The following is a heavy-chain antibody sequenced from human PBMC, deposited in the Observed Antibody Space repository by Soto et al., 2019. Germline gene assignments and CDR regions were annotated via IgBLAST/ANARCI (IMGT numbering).Heavy chain of an antibody. CDR1: GYTFTGYY. CDR2: INPNSGGT. CDR3: ARLPTFYCSSTSCLNYGMDV. J-gene: IGHJ6*02. D-gene: IGHD2-2*01. Sequence: ASVKVSCKASGYTFTGYYMHWVRQAPGQGLEWMGWINPNSGGTNYAQKFQGWVTMTRDTSISTAYMELSRLRSDDTAVYYCARLPTFYCSSTSCLNYGMDVWVQGTTVTVS. V-gene: IGHV1-2*04.